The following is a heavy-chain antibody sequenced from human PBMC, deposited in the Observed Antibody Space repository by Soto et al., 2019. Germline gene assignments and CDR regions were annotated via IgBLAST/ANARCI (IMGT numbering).Heavy chain of an antibody. CDR2: INGRSNYK. Sequence: LRLSCATSGFMFSTYVMNWVRLAPGKGLEWVSSINGRSNYKYYANSVRGRFTISRDNAKNSLFLQMSSLTAEDTAVYYCAREDGIAGETSAFDYWGHGTLVTVSS. V-gene: IGHV3-21*01. CDR1: GFMFSTYV. J-gene: IGHJ4*01. D-gene: IGHD1-26*01. CDR3: AREDGIAGETSAFDY.